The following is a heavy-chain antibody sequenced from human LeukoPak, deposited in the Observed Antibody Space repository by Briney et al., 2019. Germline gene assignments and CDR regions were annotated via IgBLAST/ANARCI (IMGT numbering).Heavy chain of an antibody. D-gene: IGHD2-15*01. Sequence: GGSLRLSCAASGFTFSSYAMHWVRQAPGKGLEWVAVISYDGSNKYYADSVKGRFTISRDNSKNTLYLQMNSLRAEDTAVYYCARGGGFLIDYWGQGTLVTVSS. CDR3: ARGGGFLIDY. J-gene: IGHJ4*02. CDR2: ISYDGSNK. V-gene: IGHV3-30*04. CDR1: GFTFSSYA.